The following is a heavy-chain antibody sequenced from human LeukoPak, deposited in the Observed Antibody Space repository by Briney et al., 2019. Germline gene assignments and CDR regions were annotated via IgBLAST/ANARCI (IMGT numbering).Heavy chain of an antibody. D-gene: IGHD3-22*01. Sequence: SQTLSLTCTVSGGSINSASYYWSWIRQPAGKGLEWIGRIYTSGSTNYNPSLKSRVTISLDTSKNQFLLKLSSVTAADTAVYYCASAAVRGYYDSSGRGAFDTWGQGTMVTVSS. CDR2: IYTSGST. J-gene: IGHJ3*02. CDR1: GGSINSASYY. V-gene: IGHV4-61*02. CDR3: ASAAVRGYYDSSGRGAFDT.